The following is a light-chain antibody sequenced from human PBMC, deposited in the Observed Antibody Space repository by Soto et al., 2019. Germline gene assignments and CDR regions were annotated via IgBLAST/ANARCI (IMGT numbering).Light chain of an antibody. CDR2: LGS. CDR1: QSLLHSHAYNY. Sequence: DIVMTQSPLSLPVTPGEPASISCRSSQSLLHSHAYNYLDWYLQKSGQSPQLLIYLGSSRASGVPDRFSGSGSGTDFTLKISRVEAEDVGVYYCMQALQTPWTFGQGTKLEI. CDR3: MQALQTPWT. V-gene: IGKV2-28*01. J-gene: IGKJ2*02.